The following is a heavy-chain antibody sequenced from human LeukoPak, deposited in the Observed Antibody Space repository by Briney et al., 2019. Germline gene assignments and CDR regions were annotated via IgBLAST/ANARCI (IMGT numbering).Heavy chain of an antibody. Sequence: GGSLRLSCAASGFTLSGYWMSWVRRAPGKGLEWVANIKQDGDEKYYVDSVKGRFTISRDNAKNSLYLQMSSLRAEDTAVYYCARAAYAAGIEEIDPWGQGTLVTVSS. V-gene: IGHV3-7*01. D-gene: IGHD6-13*01. J-gene: IGHJ5*02. CDR2: IKQDGDEK. CDR3: ARAAYAAGIEEIDP. CDR1: GFTLSGYW.